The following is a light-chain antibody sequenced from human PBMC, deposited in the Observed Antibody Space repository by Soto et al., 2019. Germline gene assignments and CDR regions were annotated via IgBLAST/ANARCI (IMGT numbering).Light chain of an antibody. V-gene: IGKV3-20*01. Sequence: ELVLTQSPVALSLSSGERATISCRASQSVSSTLLTWYQQKPGQAPRLLIYGVSSRATGIPDRFSGSGSGTDFTLTISRVEPEDFAVDFCQHYGDSSWTFGQGSRVEIK. CDR3: QHYGDSSWT. CDR1: QSVSSTL. CDR2: GVS. J-gene: IGKJ1*01.